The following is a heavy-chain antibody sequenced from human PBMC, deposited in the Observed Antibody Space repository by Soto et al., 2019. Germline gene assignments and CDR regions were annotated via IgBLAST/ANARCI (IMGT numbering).Heavy chain of an antibody. CDR3: ARDLVGATTFYFRH. D-gene: IGHD1-26*01. CDR2: IWYDGSNK. V-gene: IGHV3-33*01. J-gene: IGHJ1*01. Sequence: QVQLVESGGGVVQPGRSLRLSCAASGFTFSSYGMHWVRQAPGKGLEWVAVIWYDGSNKYYADSVKGRFTISRDNSKNTLYLQMNSLRAEDTAVYYCARDLVGATTFYFRHWGQGTLVTVSS. CDR1: GFTFSSYG.